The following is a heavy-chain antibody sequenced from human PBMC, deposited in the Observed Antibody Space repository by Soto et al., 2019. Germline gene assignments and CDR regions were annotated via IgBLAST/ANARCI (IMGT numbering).Heavy chain of an antibody. V-gene: IGHV3-11*01. CDR2: ISSRAINT. D-gene: IGHD5-12*01. CDR3: ARGSSWATMVTPDFQH. CDR1: GFPFSDYY. J-gene: IGHJ1*01. Sequence: PGGSMRLSCATSGFPFSDYYMSWIRQNTGKGLEWVSYISSRAINTYYADSVKGRFTISRDNAKNSLYLQMNSLRAEDTAVYYCARGSSWATMVTPDFQHWGQGTLVTVSS.